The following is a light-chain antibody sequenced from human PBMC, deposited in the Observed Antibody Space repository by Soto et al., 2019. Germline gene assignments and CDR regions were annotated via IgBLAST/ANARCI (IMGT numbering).Light chain of an antibody. V-gene: IGKV1-17*01. Sequence: DIQMTQSPSSLSASVGDRVTITCRASQGISNLLGWFQHKPGKAPKRLIYAASSWQGGVPSRFSGSGSGTEFTLTITGLQPEDFADYYCLQHNTYPYTFGQGTKLEIK. CDR2: AAS. CDR1: QGISNL. J-gene: IGKJ2*01. CDR3: LQHNTYPYT.